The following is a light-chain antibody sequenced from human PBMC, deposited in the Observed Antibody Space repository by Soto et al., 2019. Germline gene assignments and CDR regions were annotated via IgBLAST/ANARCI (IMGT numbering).Light chain of an antibody. Sequence: QSVLTQPPSASRTPGQRVTISCSGSSSNIQNNIVNWYQQLPGTAPKLLIYNTKQRPSGVPDRFSGSKSGTSASLAISGLQSDDEADYFCAAWDDSLNGVVFGGGTKLTVL. V-gene: IGLV1-44*01. CDR2: NTK. J-gene: IGLJ2*01. CDR1: SSNIQNNI. CDR3: AAWDDSLNGVV.